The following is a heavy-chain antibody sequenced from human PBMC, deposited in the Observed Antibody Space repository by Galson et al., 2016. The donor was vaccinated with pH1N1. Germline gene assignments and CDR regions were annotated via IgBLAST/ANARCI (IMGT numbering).Heavy chain of an antibody. J-gene: IGHJ4*02. CDR1: GFSLSTSAVG. CDR3: AQREYGDFVGSFDH. Sequence: PALVKPTQTLRLTCTLSGFSLSTSAVGVGWIRQPPGKALEWLALIFWNDDRYYRPSLKNRLTITKGTSENLVVLTMTNMDPVDTATYYCAQREYGDFVGSFDHWGQGALVTVSS. CDR2: IFWNDDR. V-gene: IGHV2-5*01. D-gene: IGHD4-17*01.